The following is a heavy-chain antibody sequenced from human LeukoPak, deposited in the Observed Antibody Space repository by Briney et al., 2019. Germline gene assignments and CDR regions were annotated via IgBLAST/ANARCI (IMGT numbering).Heavy chain of an antibody. J-gene: IGHJ6*02. Sequence: GGSLRLSCAASGFTFSSYSMNWVRQAPGKGLEWVSYISSSSSTIYYADSVKGRFTISRDNAKNTLYLQMNSLRVDDTAVYYCATDRHYTMNIWGQGTTVTVSS. V-gene: IGHV3-48*04. CDR1: GFTFSSYS. CDR2: ISSSSSTI. D-gene: IGHD3-22*01. CDR3: ATDRHYTMNI.